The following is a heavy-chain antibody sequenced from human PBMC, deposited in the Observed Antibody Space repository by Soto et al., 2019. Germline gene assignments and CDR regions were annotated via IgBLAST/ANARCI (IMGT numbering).Heavy chain of an antibody. Sequence: GSLRLSYAASGFTISSYAMSWIIQAPGKGLEWVSAISGSGGSTYYADSVKGRFTISRDNSKNTLYLQMNSLRAEDTAVYYCAKDFFIAGADPNWFDPWGQGTLVTVSS. CDR3: AKDFFIAGADPNWFDP. CDR2: ISGSGGST. D-gene: IGHD6-19*01. CDR1: GFTISSYA. V-gene: IGHV3-23*01. J-gene: IGHJ5*02.